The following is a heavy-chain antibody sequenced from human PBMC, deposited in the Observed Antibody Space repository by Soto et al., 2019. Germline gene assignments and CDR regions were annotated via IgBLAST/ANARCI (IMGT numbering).Heavy chain of an antibody. CDR2: IYSSGDT. D-gene: IGHD6-19*01. V-gene: IGHV4-59*01. Sequence: QVQLQESGPELVKPSEALSLTCSVSGGSITGYYWTWIRQPPGKGLEWIGYIYSSGDTSYNPSLKTRLTISLDTSKNHFSLRLTSVTAADTAVYFCVRGSDWYRKMFWGQGTLVTVSS. CDR3: VRGSDWYRKMF. J-gene: IGHJ4*02. CDR1: GGSITGYY.